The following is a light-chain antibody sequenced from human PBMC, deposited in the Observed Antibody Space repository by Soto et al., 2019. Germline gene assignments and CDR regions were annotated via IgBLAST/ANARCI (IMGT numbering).Light chain of an antibody. Sequence: VVTQSPASVSVSPGERATLSCRASQTVSTNLAWYQQKPGQAPRLLIYGASGRATAIPARFSGSGSGTEFTLTISSLQSEDCGIYYCQQYDKWPETFGQGTKVEIK. J-gene: IGKJ1*01. CDR3: QQYDKWPET. V-gene: IGKV3D-15*01. CDR2: GAS. CDR1: QTVSTN.